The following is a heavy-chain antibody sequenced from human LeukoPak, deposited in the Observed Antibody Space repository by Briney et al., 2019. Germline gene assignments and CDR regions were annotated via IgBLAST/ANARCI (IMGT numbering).Heavy chain of an antibody. Sequence: SETLSLTCTVSGGSITSSSYYWSWVRQPPGKGLEWIGHIHNSGNTNYNPSLKSRVTLSVDTSKNQFSLKLSSVTAADTAVYYCAREGTTGRNLNWFDSWGQGTLVTVSS. D-gene: IGHD1-1*01. V-gene: IGHV4-61*01. CDR2: IHNSGNT. CDR3: AREGTTGRNLNWFDS. J-gene: IGHJ5*01. CDR1: GGSITSSSYY.